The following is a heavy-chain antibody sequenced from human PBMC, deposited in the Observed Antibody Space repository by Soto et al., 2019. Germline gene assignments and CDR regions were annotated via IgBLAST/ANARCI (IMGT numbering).Heavy chain of an antibody. CDR1: GGSISTDY. CDR2: IYYSGST. J-gene: IGHJ4*02. V-gene: IGHV4-59*01. Sequence: QVQLQESGPGLVKPSETLSLTCTVSGGSISTDYWSWIRQPPGKGLEWIGNIYYSGSTNYNPSPKSRVTISLDTSKNEFSLKLSSVTAADTAVYYCASTRRWLSFDSWGPGTLVTVSS. D-gene: IGHD3-22*01. CDR3: ASTRRWLSFDS.